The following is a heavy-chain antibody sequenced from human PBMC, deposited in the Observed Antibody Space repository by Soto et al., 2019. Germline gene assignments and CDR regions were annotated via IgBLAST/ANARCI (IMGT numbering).Heavy chain of an antibody. D-gene: IGHD2-15*01. V-gene: IGHV4-39*01. CDR3: ASRHCSGGSCYNHGFDS. CDR1: GTSLSSISCY. J-gene: IGHJ4*02. CDR2: IFFTGNI. Sequence: PSETLSLTCTVSGTSLSSISCYWGWIRQPPGKGLEWVGSIFFTGNIYYNPSLKSRVTISVDTSRNQFSLMVNSVTAADTAVYYCASRHCSGGSCYNHGFDSWGQGALVTVSS.